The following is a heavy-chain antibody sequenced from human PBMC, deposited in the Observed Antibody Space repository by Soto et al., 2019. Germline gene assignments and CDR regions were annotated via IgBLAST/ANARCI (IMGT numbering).Heavy chain of an antibody. CDR3: ARGIVVLTAIRPFYYGMDV. V-gene: IGHV1-69*13. D-gene: IGHD2-21*02. CDR1: GGTFSSYA. CDR2: IIPIFGTA. J-gene: IGHJ6*02. Sequence: GASVKVSCKASGGTFSSYAISWVRQAPGQGLEWMGGIIPIFGTANYAQKFQSRVTITADESTSTAYMELSSLRSEDTAVYYCARGIVVLTAIRPFYYGMDVWGQGTTVTVYS.